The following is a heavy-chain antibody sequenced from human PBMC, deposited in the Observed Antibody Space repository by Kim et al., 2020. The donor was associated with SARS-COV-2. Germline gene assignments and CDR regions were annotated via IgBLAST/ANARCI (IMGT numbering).Heavy chain of an antibody. CDR3: ARIRCYCSSTSCQAAYFDY. CDR1: GFSLSTSAMC. CDR2: IDWDDDK. Sequence: SGPTLVKPTQTLTLTCTFSGFSLSTSAMCVSWIRQPPGKALEWLARIDWDDDKYYSTSLKTRLTISKDTSKNQVVLTMTNMYPVDTATYYCARIRCYCSSTSCQAAYFDYWGQGTLVTVSS. J-gene: IGHJ4*02. V-gene: IGHV2-70*11. D-gene: IGHD2-2*01.